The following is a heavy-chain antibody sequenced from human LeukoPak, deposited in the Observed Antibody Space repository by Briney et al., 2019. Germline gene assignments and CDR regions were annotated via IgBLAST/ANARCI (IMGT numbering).Heavy chain of an antibody. D-gene: IGHD3-22*01. CDR1: GGSISSGGYS. J-gene: IGHJ4*02. CDR3: VRSSGYVRSAIDY. Sequence: SETLSLTCAVSGGSISSGGYSWSWIRQPPGKGLEWIGYIYYSGSTYYNPSLKSRVTISVDTSKNQFSLKLSSVTAADTAVYYCVRSSGYVRSAIDYWGQGTLVTVSS. CDR2: IYYSGST. V-gene: IGHV4-30-4*07.